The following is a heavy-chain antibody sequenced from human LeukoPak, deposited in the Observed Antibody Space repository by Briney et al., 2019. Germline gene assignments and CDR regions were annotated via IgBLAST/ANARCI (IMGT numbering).Heavy chain of an antibody. CDR2: IYTSGST. V-gene: IGHV4-4*07. Sequence: SETLSHTCTVPGGSISSYYWSWIRQPAGKGLEWIGRIYTSGSTNYNPSLKSRVTMSVDTSKNQFSLKLSSVTAADTAVYYCARAGYCSGGSCYSFDYWGQGTLVTVSS. CDR3: ARAGYCSGGSCYSFDY. D-gene: IGHD2-15*01. CDR1: GGSISSYY. J-gene: IGHJ4*02.